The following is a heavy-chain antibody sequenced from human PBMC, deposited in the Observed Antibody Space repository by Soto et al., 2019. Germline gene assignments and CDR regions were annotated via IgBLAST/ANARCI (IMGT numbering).Heavy chain of an antibody. CDR3: ARCSGRGFYDSSGYLKGNYYYYGMDV. Sequence: GGSLRLSCAASGFTFSSYAMHWVRQAPGKGLEWVAVISYDGSNKYYADSVKGRFTISRDNSKNTLYLQMNSLRAEDTAVYYCARCSGRGFYDSSGYLKGNYYYYGMDVWGQGTTVTVSS. V-gene: IGHV3-30-3*01. CDR1: GFTFSSYA. CDR2: ISYDGSNK. D-gene: IGHD3-22*01. J-gene: IGHJ6*02.